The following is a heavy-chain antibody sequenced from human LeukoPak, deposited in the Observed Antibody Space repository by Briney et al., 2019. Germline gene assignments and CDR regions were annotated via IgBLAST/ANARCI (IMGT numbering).Heavy chain of an antibody. J-gene: IGHJ4*02. V-gene: IGHV3-21*01. Sequence: PGGSLRLSCAASGFTFSSFSMNWVRQAPGKGLEWVSSISSSSNYIYYADSVKGRFTISRDNAKNSLYLQMNSLRAEDTAVYYCARGGSGNWNAPFDYWGQGTLVTVSS. CDR2: ISSSSNYI. CDR3: ARGGSGNWNAPFDY. CDR1: GFTFSSFS. D-gene: IGHD1-1*01.